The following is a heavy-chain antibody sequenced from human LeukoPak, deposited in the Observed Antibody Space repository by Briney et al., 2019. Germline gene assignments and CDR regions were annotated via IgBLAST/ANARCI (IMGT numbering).Heavy chain of an antibody. CDR1: GFRFADYA. CDR3: TKAPGVTTGWFDP. Sequence: GRSLRPSCAASGFRFADYAMHWVRQAPGKGLEWVSGISWNTANTGYADSVKGRFTISRDNARNSLYLQMNSLRVEDTAFYYCTKAPGVTTGWFDPWGQGTLVTVSS. J-gene: IGHJ5*02. CDR2: ISWNTANT. D-gene: IGHD4-17*01. V-gene: IGHV3-9*01.